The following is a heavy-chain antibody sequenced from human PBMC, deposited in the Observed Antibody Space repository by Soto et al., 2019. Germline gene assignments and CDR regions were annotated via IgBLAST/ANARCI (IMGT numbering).Heavy chain of an antibody. Sequence: QVQLVQSGAEVKKPGASVKVSCKASGYTFTRYDINCVRQATGQGLEWMGWMNPNSGNTGYAQKFQGRVTMTRDTSITTAYMELSSLRSEDKAVYYFARGKSLENWRQGTLVTVSS. D-gene: IGHD1-1*01. V-gene: IGHV1-8*01. J-gene: IGHJ4*02. CDR1: GYTFTRYD. CDR2: MNPNSGNT. CDR3: ARGKSLEN.